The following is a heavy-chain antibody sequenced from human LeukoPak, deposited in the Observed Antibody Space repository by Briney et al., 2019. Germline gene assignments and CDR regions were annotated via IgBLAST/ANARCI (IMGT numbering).Heavy chain of an antibody. J-gene: IGHJ4*02. D-gene: IGHD5-24*01. V-gene: IGHV1-18*01. CDR1: GYSFTTYG. CDR3: ARIGWLQDFDY. CDR2: ISANNNNT. Sequence: ASVKVSCKASGYSFTTYGISWVRQAPGQGLEWMGWISANNNNTDNVQKLQGRVTMTRDTSTSTVYMELSSLRSEDTAVYYCARIGWLQDFDYWGQGTLVTVSS.